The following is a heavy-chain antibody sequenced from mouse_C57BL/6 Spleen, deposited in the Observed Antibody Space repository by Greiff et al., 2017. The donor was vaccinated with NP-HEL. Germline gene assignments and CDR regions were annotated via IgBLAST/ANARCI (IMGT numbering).Heavy chain of an antibody. CDR1: GYTFTSYW. J-gene: IGHJ2*01. D-gene: IGHD2-3*01. CDR3: ARSYDGYYPFDY. CDR2: IDPSDSET. Sequence: QVQLQQPGAELVRPGSSVKLSCKASGYTFTSYWMHWVKQRPIQGLEWIGNIDPSDSETHYNQKFKDKATLTVDKSSSTAYMQLSSLTSEDSAVYYCARSYDGYYPFDYWGQGTTLTVSS. V-gene: IGHV1-52*01.